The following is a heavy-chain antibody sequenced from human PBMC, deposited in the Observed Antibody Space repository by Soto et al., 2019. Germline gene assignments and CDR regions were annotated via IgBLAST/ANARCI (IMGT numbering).Heavy chain of an antibody. Sequence: QVQLVQSGAEVKKPGSSVKVSCKASGGTFSSYAISWVRQAPGQGLEWMGGIIPIFGTANYAQKFQGRVTITADESTSTAYLGLSSLRSEDTAVYYCARESRYCSGGSCYFLPGIDYWGQGTLVTLSS. V-gene: IGHV1-69*12. CDR3: ARESRYCSGGSCYFLPGIDY. D-gene: IGHD2-15*01. CDR1: GGTFSSYA. CDR2: IIPIFGTA. J-gene: IGHJ4*02.